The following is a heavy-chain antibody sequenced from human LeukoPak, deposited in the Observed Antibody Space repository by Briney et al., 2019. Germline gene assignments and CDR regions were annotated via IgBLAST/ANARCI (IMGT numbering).Heavy chain of an antibody. J-gene: IGHJ4*02. Sequence: PSQTLSLTCAVSGGPISSGGYSWSWIRQPPGKGLEWIGYIYHSGSTNYNPSLKSRVTISVDKSKNQFSLKLSSVTAADTAVYYCASRYRGRYDSSGYRDYWGQGTLVTVSS. V-gene: IGHV4-30-2*01. CDR3: ASRYRGRYDSSGYRDY. D-gene: IGHD3-22*01. CDR1: GGPISSGGYS. CDR2: IYHSGST.